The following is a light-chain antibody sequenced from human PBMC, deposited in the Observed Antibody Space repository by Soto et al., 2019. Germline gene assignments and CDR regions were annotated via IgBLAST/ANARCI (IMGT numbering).Light chain of an antibody. CDR2: KAS. Sequence: DIQMTQSPSTLSASIGDRVTITCRASQSISSWLAWYQQKPGKAPKLLIYKASSLEGGVPSRFSGSGSGAEFTLTISSLQHDDFATYYCQQYNSYWTFGQGTKVEIK. J-gene: IGKJ1*01. CDR3: QQYNSYWT. CDR1: QSISSW. V-gene: IGKV1-5*03.